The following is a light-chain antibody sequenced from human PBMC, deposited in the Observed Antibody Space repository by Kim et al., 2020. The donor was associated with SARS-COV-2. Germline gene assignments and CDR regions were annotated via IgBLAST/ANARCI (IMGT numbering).Light chain of an antibody. CDR2: AAS. V-gene: IGKV3-20*01. J-gene: IGKJ2*01. Sequence: EIVLTQSPGTLSLSPGERATLSCRASQSFSSSYLAWYQQRLGQAPRLLMYAASTRAPGIPDRFSGSASGTDFTLSISRLEPEDFAVYFCLHYHTSYTFGQGTKLQI. CDR3: LHYHTSYT. CDR1: QSFSSSY.